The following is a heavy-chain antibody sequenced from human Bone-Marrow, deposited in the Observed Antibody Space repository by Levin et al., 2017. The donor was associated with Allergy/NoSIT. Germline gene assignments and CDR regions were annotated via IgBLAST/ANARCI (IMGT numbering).Heavy chain of an antibody. J-gene: IGHJ4*02. V-gene: IGHV3-11*05. CDR3: ARDWRLGLPGD. D-gene: IGHD3-3*01. CDR1: GFTFGDYY. CDR2: ISSGSANT. Sequence: PGGSLRLSCTASGFTFGDYYMSWIRQAPGKGLEWLSYISSGSANTKYADSVKGRFTISRDNAKKSLYLQMNSLRAEDTAVYFCARDWRLGLPGDWGQGTLVTVSS.